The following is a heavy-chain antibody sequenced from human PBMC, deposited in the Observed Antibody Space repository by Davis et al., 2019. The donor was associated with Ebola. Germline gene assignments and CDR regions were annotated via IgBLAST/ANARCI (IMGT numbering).Heavy chain of an antibody. J-gene: IGHJ4*02. CDR2: FSASEGHT. CDR1: GLTFSNYD. D-gene: IGHD2-15*01. V-gene: IGHV3-23*01. CDR3: ARYCHYTDCSYFDC. Sequence: PGGSLRLSCAASGLTFSNYDMSWVRHVPGKGLEWVSTFSASEGHTHYSDSVRGRFTISRDNSKNTLYLQMNSLRAEDTATYYCARYCHYTDCSYFDCWGQGTMVAVSS.